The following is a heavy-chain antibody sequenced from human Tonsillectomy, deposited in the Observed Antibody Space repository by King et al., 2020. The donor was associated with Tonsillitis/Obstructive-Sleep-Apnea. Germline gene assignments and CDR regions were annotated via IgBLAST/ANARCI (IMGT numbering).Heavy chain of an antibody. CDR2: IYYTGST. V-gene: IGHV4-59*01. J-gene: IGHJ3*02. D-gene: IGHD5-12*01. CDR3: AREGLRDAFDI. CDR1: GGSISKYY. Sequence: QLQESGPGLVKPSETLSLTCTVSGGSISKYYWSWIRQPPGKGLECIGYIYYTGSTNYNPSLKSRVTISVDTSKNQFSLKLSSVSAADTAVYYCAREGLRDAFDIWGQGTMVTVSS.